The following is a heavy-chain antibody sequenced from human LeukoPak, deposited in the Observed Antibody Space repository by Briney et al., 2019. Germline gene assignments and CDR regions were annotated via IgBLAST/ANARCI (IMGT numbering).Heavy chain of an antibody. D-gene: IGHD6-6*01. V-gene: IGHV4-59*01. Sequence: SETLSLTCTVSGGSISSYYWSWIRQPPGKGLEWIGYIYYSGSTNYNPSLKSRVTISVDTSKNQFSLKLISVTAADTAVYYCARTNEYSSSFDYWGQGTLVTVSS. CDR1: GGSISSYY. J-gene: IGHJ4*02. CDR3: ARTNEYSSSFDY. CDR2: IYYSGST.